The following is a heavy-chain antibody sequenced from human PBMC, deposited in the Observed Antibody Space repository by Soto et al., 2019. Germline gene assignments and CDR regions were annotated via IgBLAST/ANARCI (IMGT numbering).Heavy chain of an antibody. CDR3: ARVGVVTYAFDI. J-gene: IGHJ3*02. CDR1: GGSISSGGYS. CDR2: IYHSGST. Sequence: SETLSLTCAVSGGSISSGGYSWSWIRQPPGKGLEWIGYIYHSGSTYYNPSLKSRVTISVDRSKNQFSLKLSSVTAADTAVYYCARVGVVTYAFDIWGQGTMVTVSS. D-gene: IGHD2-21*02. V-gene: IGHV4-30-2*01.